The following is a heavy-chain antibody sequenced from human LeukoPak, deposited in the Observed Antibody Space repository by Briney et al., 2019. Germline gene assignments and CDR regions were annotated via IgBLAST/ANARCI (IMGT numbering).Heavy chain of an antibody. CDR3: ARVDSSWGYFDY. V-gene: IGHV4-34*01. D-gene: IGHD6-13*01. Sequence: SETLSLTCAVYGGSFSGYYWSWIRQPPGKGLEWIGEINHSGSTNYNPSLKSRVTISVDTSKNQFSLKLSSVTAADTAVYYCARVDSSWGYFDYWGQGTLVTVSS. J-gene: IGHJ4*02. CDR1: GGSFSGYY. CDR2: INHSGST.